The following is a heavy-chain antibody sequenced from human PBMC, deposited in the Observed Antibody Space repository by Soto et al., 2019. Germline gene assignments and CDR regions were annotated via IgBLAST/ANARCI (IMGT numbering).Heavy chain of an antibody. CDR2: SSGSGDST. V-gene: IGHV3-23*01. CDR3: SKDRDGVAAGHTKFYGMDV. D-gene: IGHD6-13*01. Sequence: EMQLLESGGGLVQPGGSLRLSCAASGFTFSSYAMSWVRQAPGKWLVWVSVSSGSGDSTYYADSERGRFTISRDNSMSTLYLQMTSLRAEDTAVYYCSKDRDGVAAGHTKFYGMDVWGQGTTVTVSS. CDR1: GFTFSSYA. J-gene: IGHJ6*02.